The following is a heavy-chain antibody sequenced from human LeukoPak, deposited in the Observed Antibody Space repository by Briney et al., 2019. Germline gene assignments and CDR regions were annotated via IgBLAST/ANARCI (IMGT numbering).Heavy chain of an antibody. D-gene: IGHD2-2*01. Sequence: GASVKVSCKASGYDFTGFFMHWVRQAPGQGLEWMGWISPNSGGTNYAQKFQGRVTMTRDTSISTAYMELSRLRSDDTAVYYCARLADCSSSSCRSFDYWGQGTLVTVSS. CDR3: ARLADCSSSSCRSFDY. J-gene: IGHJ4*02. CDR2: ISPNSGGT. V-gene: IGHV1-2*02. CDR1: GYDFTGFF.